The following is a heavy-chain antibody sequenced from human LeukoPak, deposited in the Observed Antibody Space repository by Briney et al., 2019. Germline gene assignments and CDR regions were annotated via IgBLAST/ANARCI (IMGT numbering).Heavy chain of an antibody. D-gene: IGHD3-22*01. CDR1: GYTFTSYD. CDR3: ARVDDSSGYSDY. J-gene: IGHJ4*02. V-gene: IGHV1-18*01. CDR2: LSAYNGNT. Sequence: SVKVSFKASGYTFTSYDINWVRPATGQGLAWMGWLSAYNGNTNYAQKLQGRVTMTTDTSTSTAYMELRSLRSDDTAVYYCARVDDSSGYSDYWGQGTLVTVSS.